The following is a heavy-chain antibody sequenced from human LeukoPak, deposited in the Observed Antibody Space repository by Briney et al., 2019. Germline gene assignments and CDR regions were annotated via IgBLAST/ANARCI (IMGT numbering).Heavy chain of an antibody. V-gene: IGHV4-4*02. J-gene: IGHJ4*02. CDR3: ARAAAVTGQFDF. Sequence: SETLSLTCTVSGASISSSNWWAWVRQPPGEALEWIGEIYHAGSTKYNPSLKSRLTISVDKSSNSFSLSLTSVTAADTAFYYCARAAAVTGQFDFWGQGTLVTVSS. CDR1: GASISSSNW. D-gene: IGHD6-19*01. CDR2: IYHAGST.